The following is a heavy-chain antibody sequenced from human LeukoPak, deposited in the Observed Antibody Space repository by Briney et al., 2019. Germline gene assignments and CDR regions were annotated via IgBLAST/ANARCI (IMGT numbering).Heavy chain of an antibody. V-gene: IGHV3-33*01. CDR1: GFIFSSYG. J-gene: IGHJ4*02. D-gene: IGHD4-17*01. Sequence: GRSLRLSCAASGFIFSSYGMHWVRQAPGKGQEWVAVTWYDGSNKYYADAVKGRFTISRDNSKNTLYLQMNSLRAEDTAVYFCARDHGDYSGKDYWGQGTLVTVSS. CDR3: ARDHGDYSGKDY. CDR2: TWYDGSNK.